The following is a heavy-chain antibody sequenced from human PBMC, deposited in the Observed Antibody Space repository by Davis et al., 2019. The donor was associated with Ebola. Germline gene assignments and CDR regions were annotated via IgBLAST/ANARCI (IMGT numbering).Heavy chain of an antibody. CDR1: GGTFSSYA. J-gene: IGHJ6*02. D-gene: IGHD6-19*01. Sequence: SVKVSCKASGGTFSSYAISWVRQAPGQGLEWMGIINPSGGSTNYAQKFQGRVTITADESTSTAYMELSNLRSEDTAVYYCARDGVGEYSSGTGYYGMDVWGQGTTVTVSS. V-gene: IGHV1-69*11. CDR3: ARDGVGEYSSGTGYYGMDV. CDR2: INPSGGST.